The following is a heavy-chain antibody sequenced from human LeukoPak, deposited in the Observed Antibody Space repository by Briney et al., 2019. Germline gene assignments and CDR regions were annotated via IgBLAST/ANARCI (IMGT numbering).Heavy chain of an antibody. CDR2: IYNSGST. CDR1: DGSISSYY. V-gene: IGHV4-4*07. J-gene: IGHJ4*02. CDR3: ARGAGSGSYRPFDY. Sequence: SETLSLTCTVSDGSISSYYWSWIRQPAGKGLEWIGRIYNSGSTNYSPSLKSRVTISVDTSKNQFSLKLSSVTAADTAVYYCARGAGSGSYRPFDYWGQGTLVTVSS. D-gene: IGHD3-10*01.